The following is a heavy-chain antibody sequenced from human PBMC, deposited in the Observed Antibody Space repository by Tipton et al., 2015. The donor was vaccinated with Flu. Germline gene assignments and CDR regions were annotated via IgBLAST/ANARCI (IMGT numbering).Heavy chain of an antibody. D-gene: IGHD3-10*01. Sequence: TLSLTCAVYGGSFSGYYWSWIRQPPGKGLEWIGEISHSGSTNYNPSLKSRVTISVDTSKNQFSLKLSSVTAADTAVYYCARLYGSGSYNYYYYYYMDVWGKGTTVTVSS. CDR1: GGSFSGYY. CDR3: ARLYGSGSYNYYYYYYMDV. V-gene: IGHV4-34*01. J-gene: IGHJ6*03. CDR2: ISHSGST.